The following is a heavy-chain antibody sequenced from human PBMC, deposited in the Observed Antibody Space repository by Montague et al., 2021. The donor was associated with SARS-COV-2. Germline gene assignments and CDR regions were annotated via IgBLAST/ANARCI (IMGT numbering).Heavy chain of an antibody. J-gene: IGHJ5*02. V-gene: IGHV2-5*02. Sequence: PALVKPTQTLTLTCTFSGFSLNTSGGGVGWVRQPPGKALEWLALIYWDDDKRYSPSLKSRSTISKDTTKNEVVLTAANMDPVDTATYYCARYGDYGSWFDPWGQGTLVTVSS. CDR3: ARYGDYGSWFDP. CDR2: IYWDDDK. D-gene: IGHD4-17*01. CDR1: GFSLNTSGGG.